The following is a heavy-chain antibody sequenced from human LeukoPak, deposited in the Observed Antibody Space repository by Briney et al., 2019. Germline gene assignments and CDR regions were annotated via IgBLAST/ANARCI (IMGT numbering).Heavy chain of an antibody. CDR1: GFTFSSYW. J-gene: IGHJ4*02. CDR2: ITSEGSST. D-gene: IGHD2-15*01. V-gene: IGHV3-74*01. CDR3: ARGSSVVALD. Sequence: PGGSLRLSCAASGFTFSSYWMHWVRQVPGKGLMWVSRITSEGSSTSYADSVKGRFTISRDNAKNTLYLQMNSLRAEDTAVYYCARGSSVVALDWGQGTLVTVSS.